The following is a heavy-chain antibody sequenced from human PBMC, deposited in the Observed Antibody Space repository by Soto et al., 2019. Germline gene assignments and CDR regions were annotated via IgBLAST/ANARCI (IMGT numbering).Heavy chain of an antibody. CDR2: DIPIFGTA. Sequence: SVKVSCKASGGTFSSYAISWVRQAPGQGLEWMGGDIPIFGTANYAQKFQGRVTITADESTSTAYMELSSLRSEDTAVYYCARGEGGYYYGSSAPPGYFDYWGQGTLVTVSS. J-gene: IGHJ4*02. CDR1: GGTFSSYA. V-gene: IGHV1-69*13. D-gene: IGHD3-22*01. CDR3: ARGEGGYYYGSSAPPGYFDY.